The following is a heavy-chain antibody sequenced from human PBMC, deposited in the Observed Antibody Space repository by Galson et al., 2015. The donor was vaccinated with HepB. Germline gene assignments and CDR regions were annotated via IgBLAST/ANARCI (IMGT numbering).Heavy chain of an antibody. CDR1: GGSISSYY. Sequence: ETLSLTCTVSGGSISSYYWSWIRQPPGKGLEWIGYIYYSGSTNYNPSLKSRLTISADTSKNQFSLKLSSVTAADTAVYYWARGWGRGSGAFDIWGQGTMVAVSS. D-gene: IGHD3-16*01. J-gene: IGHJ3*02. V-gene: IGHV4-59*01. CDR2: IYYSGST. CDR3: ARGWGRGSGAFDI.